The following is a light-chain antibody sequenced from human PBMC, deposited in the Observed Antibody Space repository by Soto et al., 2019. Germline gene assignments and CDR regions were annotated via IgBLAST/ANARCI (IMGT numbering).Light chain of an antibody. Sequence: EMVVTQSPGTLSLSPGERATLSCRASQRVSSSYLAWYQQNSGQAPRILIYGPSSRATGIPDRFTGSGSVTDFTLTISRLEPEDFAVYYCQQYGSSRTFGPGTKVDIK. V-gene: IGKV3-20*01. CDR1: QRVSSSY. CDR3: QQYGSSRT. CDR2: GPS. J-gene: IGKJ3*01.